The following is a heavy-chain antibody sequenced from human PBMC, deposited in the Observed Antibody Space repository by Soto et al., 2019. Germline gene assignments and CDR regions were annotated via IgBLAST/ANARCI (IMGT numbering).Heavy chain of an antibody. CDR3: ASGVEKNDKLRYLGAFDI. Sequence: GGSLRLSCAASGFTFSSYGMHWVRQAPGKGLEWVAVIWYDGSNKYYADSVKGRFTISRDNSKNTLYLQMNSLRAEDTAVYYCASGVEKNDKLRYLGAFDIWGQGTMVTVSS. J-gene: IGHJ3*02. D-gene: IGHD3-9*01. CDR1: GFTFSSYG. CDR2: IWYDGSNK. V-gene: IGHV3-33*01.